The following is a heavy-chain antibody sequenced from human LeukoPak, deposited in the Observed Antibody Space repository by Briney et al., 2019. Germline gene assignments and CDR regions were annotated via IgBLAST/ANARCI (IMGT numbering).Heavy chain of an antibody. V-gene: IGHV3-43*01. CDR2: ISWDGGST. D-gene: IGHD3-10*01. CDR1: GFTFDDYT. Sequence: GGSLRLSCAASGFTFDDYTMHWVRQAPGKGLEWVSLISWDGGSTYYADSVKGRFTISRDNSKNSLYLKMNSLRTEDTALYYCAKDRRSGRGYYGMDVWGQGPTVTVSS. CDR3: AKDRRSGRGYYGMDV. J-gene: IGHJ6*02.